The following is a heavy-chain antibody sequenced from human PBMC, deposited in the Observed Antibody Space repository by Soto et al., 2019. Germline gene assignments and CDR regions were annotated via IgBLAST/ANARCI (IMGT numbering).Heavy chain of an antibody. J-gene: IGHJ4*02. V-gene: IGHV1-46*01. Sequence: ASVKVSCKASGYTFTSYYMHWVRQAPGQGLEWMGIINPSGGSTSYAQKFQGRVTMTRDTSTSTVYMELSSLRSEDTAVYYCARDGPYNWNYADYFDYWGQGTLVTVSS. CDR2: INPSGGST. CDR1: GYTFTSYY. CDR3: ARDGPYNWNYADYFDY. D-gene: IGHD1-7*01.